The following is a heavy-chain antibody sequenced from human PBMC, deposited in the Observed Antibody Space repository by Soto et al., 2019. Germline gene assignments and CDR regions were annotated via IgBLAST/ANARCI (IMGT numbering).Heavy chain of an antibody. J-gene: IGHJ4*02. D-gene: IGHD3-3*01. V-gene: IGHV4-34*01. CDR1: GGSFSGYY. Sequence: SETLSLTCAVYGGSFSGYYWSWIRQPPGKGLEWIGEINHSGSTNYNPSLKSRVTISVDTSKNQFSLKLSSVTAADTAVYYCARGGEYDFWSGYYTSAFDYWGQGTLVTVSS. CDR2: INHSGST. CDR3: ARGGEYDFWSGYYTSAFDY.